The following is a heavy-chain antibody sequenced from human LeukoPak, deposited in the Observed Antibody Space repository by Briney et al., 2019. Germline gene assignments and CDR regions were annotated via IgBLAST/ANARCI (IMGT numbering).Heavy chain of an antibody. Sequence: ASVKVSCKASGYTFSSYGISWVRQAPGQGLEWMGWITVYNGNTDYAQKFQGRVTMTTDTSTSTAYMELRSLRSDDTAVYYCARDQYDSVWGSHRLYFDPWGQGTLVTVSS. D-gene: IGHD3-16*02. V-gene: IGHV1-18*01. CDR3: ARDQYDSVWGSHRLYFDP. CDR1: GYTFSSYG. CDR2: ITVYNGNT. J-gene: IGHJ4*02.